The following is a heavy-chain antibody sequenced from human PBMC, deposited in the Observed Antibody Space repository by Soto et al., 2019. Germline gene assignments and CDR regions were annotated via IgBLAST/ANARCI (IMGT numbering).Heavy chain of an antibody. J-gene: IGHJ4*02. CDR3: ARQAGTCDFDY. CDR1: GGSISSSSYY. CDR2: IYYSGST. V-gene: IGHV4-39*01. D-gene: IGHD6-19*01. Sequence: SETLSLTCTVSGGSISSSSYYWGWIRQPPGKGLEWIGSIYYSGSTYYNPSLKSRVTISVDTSKNQFSLKLSSVTAADTAVYYCARQAGTCDFDYWGQGTLVTVS.